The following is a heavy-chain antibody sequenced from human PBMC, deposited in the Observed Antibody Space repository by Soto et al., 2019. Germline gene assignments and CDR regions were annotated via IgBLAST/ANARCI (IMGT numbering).Heavy chain of an antibody. V-gene: IGHV4-4*02. CDR1: GGSISSSNW. D-gene: IGHD2-2*01. CDR2: IYHSGST. Sequence: PSETLSLTCAVSGGSISSSNWWSWVRQPPGKGLEWIGEIYHSGSTNYNPSLKSRVTISVDKSKNQFSLKLSSVTAADTAVYYCAIRGGTYCISTSCYWLTELADAFDIWGQGTMVTVSS. J-gene: IGHJ3*02. CDR3: AIRGGTYCISTSCYWLTELADAFDI.